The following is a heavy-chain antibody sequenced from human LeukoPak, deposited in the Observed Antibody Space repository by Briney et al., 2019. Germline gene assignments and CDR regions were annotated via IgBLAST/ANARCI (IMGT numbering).Heavy chain of an antibody. CDR1: GYTFTSYY. D-gene: IGHD4-17*01. J-gene: IGHJ4*02. Sequence: ASVKVSCKASGYTFTSYYMHWVRQAPGQGLEWMGIINPSGGSTSYAQKFQGRVTMTRDTPTSTVYMELSSLRSEDTAVYYCARASDYYGGNSYYFDYWGQGTLVTVSS. CDR3: ARASDYYGGNSYYFDY. V-gene: IGHV1-46*01. CDR2: INPSGGST.